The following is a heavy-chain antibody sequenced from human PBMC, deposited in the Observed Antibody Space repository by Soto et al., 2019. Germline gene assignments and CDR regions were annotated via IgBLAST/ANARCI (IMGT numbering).Heavy chain of an antibody. CDR2: IYYGANT. J-gene: IGHJ4*02. V-gene: IGHV4-39*01. Sequence: QLQLQQSGPGLVKPSETLSLTCTVSGGSVSSSGYYWAWIRQPPGEGLEWIGSIYYGANTYYNPSLKTRFTISVDTYTNHFDLSLGYVTATDTAVYYCARRSMGDSPDYWGQGTLVTVSS. CDR3: ARRSMGDSPDY. CDR1: GGSVSSSGYY. D-gene: IGHD3-16*01.